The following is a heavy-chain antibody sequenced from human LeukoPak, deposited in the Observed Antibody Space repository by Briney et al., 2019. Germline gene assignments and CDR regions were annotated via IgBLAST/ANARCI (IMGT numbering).Heavy chain of an antibody. D-gene: IGHD5-18*01. CDR2: TYYRSEWYN. CDR3: ARAPRTGYSYGSLFDY. CDR1: GDSVSSNSAA. V-gene: IGHV6-1*01. J-gene: IGHJ4*02. Sequence: SQTLSLTCAISGDSVSSNSAAWNWIRQSPSRGLEWLGRTYYRSEWYNDYSVSVKSRITINPDSSKNQFSLQLNSVTPEDTAVYYCARAPRTGYSYGSLFDYWGQGTLVTVSS.